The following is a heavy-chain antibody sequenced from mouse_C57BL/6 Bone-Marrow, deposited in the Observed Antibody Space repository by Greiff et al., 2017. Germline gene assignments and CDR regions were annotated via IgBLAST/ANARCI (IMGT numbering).Heavy chain of an antibody. J-gene: IGHJ2*01. D-gene: IGHD4-1*01. CDR2: IRLKSDNYAT. CDR3: TLTGTYFDY. CDR1: GFTFSNYW. V-gene: IGHV6-3*01. Sequence: EVQVVESGGGLVQPGGSMKLSCVASGFTFSNYWMNWVRQSPEKGLEWVAQIRLKSDNYATHYAESVKGRFTISRDDSKSSVYLQMNNLRAEDTGNYYCTLTGTYFDYWGQGTTLTVSS.